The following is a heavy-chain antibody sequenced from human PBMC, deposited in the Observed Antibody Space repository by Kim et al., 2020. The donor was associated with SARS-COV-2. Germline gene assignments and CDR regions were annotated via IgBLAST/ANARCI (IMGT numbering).Heavy chain of an antibody. CDR1: GGSFSGYY. CDR2: INHSGST. V-gene: IGHV4-34*01. D-gene: IGHD5-18*01. Sequence: SETLSLTCAVYGGSFSGYYWSWIRQPPGKGLEWIGEINHSGSTNYNPSLKSRVTISVDTSKNQFSLKLSSVTAADTAVYYCARGWSQLWGRSPGMDVWGQGTTVTVSS. J-gene: IGHJ6*02. CDR3: ARGWSQLWGRSPGMDV.